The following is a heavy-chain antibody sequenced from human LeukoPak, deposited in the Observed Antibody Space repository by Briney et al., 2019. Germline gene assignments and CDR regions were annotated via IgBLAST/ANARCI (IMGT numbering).Heavy chain of an antibody. CDR2: TTDSGDDT. V-gene: IGHV3-23*01. CDR3: AKGSSSGRPYFFDY. D-gene: IGHD6-19*01. Sequence: GGSLRLSCAASGFTFSSYAMSWVRQAPGKGLEWVSATTDSGDDTYHADSVKGRFTISRDNSKNTLFLQMNTLRAEDTAVYYCAKGSSSGRPYFFDYWGQGTLVTVSS. J-gene: IGHJ4*02. CDR1: GFTFSSYA.